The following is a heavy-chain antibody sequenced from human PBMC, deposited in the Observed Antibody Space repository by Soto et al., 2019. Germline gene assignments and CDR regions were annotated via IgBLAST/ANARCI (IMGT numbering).Heavy chain of an antibody. CDR1: GGSVSSTSYY. J-gene: IGHJ3*02. V-gene: IGHV4-61*01. Sequence: SETLSLTCTVSGGSVSSTSYYWSWIRQPPGKGLEWIGYIYYSGSTYYNPSLKSRVTISLDTSENQFSLKLTSVTAADTAVYYCARDHIAVAGPDAFDIWGQGTMVT. CDR2: IYYSGST. D-gene: IGHD6-19*01. CDR3: ARDHIAVAGPDAFDI.